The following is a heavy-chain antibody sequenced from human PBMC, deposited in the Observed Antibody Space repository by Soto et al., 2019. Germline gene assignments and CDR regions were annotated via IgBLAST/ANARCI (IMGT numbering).Heavy chain of an antibody. V-gene: IGHV3-23*01. Sequence: EVQLLESGGGLVQPGGSLRLSCAASGFTFSSYAMSWVRQAPGKGLEWVSAISGSGGSTYYADSVKGRFTISRDNSKNTLYLQMNSLRAEDTAVDYCAKAPRGYDILTGSWAYYFDYWGQGTLVTVSS. CDR2: ISGSGGST. CDR3: AKAPRGYDILTGSWAYYFDY. D-gene: IGHD3-9*01. CDR1: GFTFSSYA. J-gene: IGHJ4*02.